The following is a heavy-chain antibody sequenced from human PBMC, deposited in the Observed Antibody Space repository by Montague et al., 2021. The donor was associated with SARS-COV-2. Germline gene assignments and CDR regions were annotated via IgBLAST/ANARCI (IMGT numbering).Heavy chain of an antibody. D-gene: IGHD3-22*01. Sequence: SETLSLTCAVYGGSFSGYSWSWIRQPPGKGLEWIGEINHSGSTNYNPSLKSRVTISVDTSKNQFSLKLSSVTAADTAVYYCARGPRITMIVVVITDIWFDPWGQGTLVTVSS. CDR1: GGSFSGYS. J-gene: IGHJ5*02. CDR3: ARGPRITMIVVVITDIWFDP. V-gene: IGHV4-34*01. CDR2: INHSGST.